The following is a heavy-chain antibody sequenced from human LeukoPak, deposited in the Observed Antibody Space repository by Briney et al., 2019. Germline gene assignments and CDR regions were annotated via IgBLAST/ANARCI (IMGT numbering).Heavy chain of an antibody. D-gene: IGHD3-10*01. CDR2: IIPIFGTA. CDR3: ARDYYYGSGSYYNWFDP. CDR1: GYTFTSYD. J-gene: IGHJ5*02. Sequence: ASVKVSCKASGYTFTSYDINWVRQAPGQGLEWMGGIIPIFGTANYAQKFQGRVTITTDESTSTAYMELSSLRSEDTAVYYCARDYYYGSGSYYNWFDPWGQGTLVTVSS. V-gene: IGHV1-69*05.